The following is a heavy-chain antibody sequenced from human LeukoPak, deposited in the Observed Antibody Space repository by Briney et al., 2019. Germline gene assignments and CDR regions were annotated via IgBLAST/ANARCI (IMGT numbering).Heavy chain of an antibody. CDR1: GGSISSSSNY. D-gene: IGHD6-19*01. V-gene: IGHV4-39*01. Sequence: SSETLSLTCTVSGGSISSSSNYWGWIRQPPGKGLEWIGSMYYSGSTYYNPSLKSRVTISVDTSKNQFSLKLSSVTAADTAVYYCARHTIAVADPTVDYWGQGTLVTVSS. CDR3: ARHTIAVADPTVDY. CDR2: MYYSGST. J-gene: IGHJ4*02.